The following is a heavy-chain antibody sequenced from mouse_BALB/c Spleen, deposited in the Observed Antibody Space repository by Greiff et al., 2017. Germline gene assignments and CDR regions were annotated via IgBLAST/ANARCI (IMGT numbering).Heavy chain of an antibody. J-gene: IGHJ4*01. D-gene: IGHD4-1*01. CDR1: GYTFSSYW. V-gene: IGHV1-9*01. CDR2: ILPGSGST. CDR3: ARRGLGRYAMDY. Sequence: VQLQQSGAELMKPGASVKISCKATGYTFSSYWIEWVKQRPGHGLEWIGEILPGSGSTNYNEKFKGKATFTADTSSNTAYMQLSSLTSEDAAVYYCARRGLGRYAMDYWGQGTSVTVSS.